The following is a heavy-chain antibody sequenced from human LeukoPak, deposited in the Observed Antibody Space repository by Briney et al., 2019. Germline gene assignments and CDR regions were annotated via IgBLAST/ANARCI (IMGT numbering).Heavy chain of an antibody. CDR1: GFTFSSYS. Sequence: PGGSLRLSCAASGFTFSSYSMNWVRQAPGKGLEWVSSISSSSSYIYYADSVKGRFTISGDNAKNSLYLQMYSLRAEDTAVYYCASLMVVAATDLDYWGQGTLVTASS. J-gene: IGHJ4*02. D-gene: IGHD2-15*01. CDR2: ISSSSSYI. V-gene: IGHV3-21*01. CDR3: ASLMVVAATDLDY.